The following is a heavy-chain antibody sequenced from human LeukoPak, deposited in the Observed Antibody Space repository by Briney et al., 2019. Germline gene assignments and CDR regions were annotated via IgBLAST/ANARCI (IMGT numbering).Heavy chain of an antibody. CDR1: GFTFSSYG. J-gene: IGHJ3*02. CDR2: ISSSSAI. D-gene: IGHD6-6*01. V-gene: IGHV3-48*01. CDR3: AREYSSSSGRAFDI. Sequence: GGSLRLSCAASGFTFSSYGMHWVRQTPGKGLEWVSFISSSSAIYYADSVKGRFTISRDNAKNSLFLQMNSLRAEDTAVYYCAREYSSSSGRAFDIWGQGTMVTVSS.